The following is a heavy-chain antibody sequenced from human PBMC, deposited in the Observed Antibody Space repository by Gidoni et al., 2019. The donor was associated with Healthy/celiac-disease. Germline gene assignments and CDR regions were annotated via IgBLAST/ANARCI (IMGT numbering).Heavy chain of an antibody. J-gene: IGHJ4*02. CDR2: ISCSGGST. D-gene: IGHD3-22*01. CDR3: AKDRPTYDSSGYLFDY. CDR1: GFTVSSYA. Sequence: EGQLLESGGGWGQPGGSLRLSWAASGFTVSSYAMSWGRQAPGRGLEWVSAISCSGGSTYYADSVKGRFTISRDNSKNTLYLQMNSLRAEDTAVYYCAKDRPTYDSSGYLFDYWGQGTLVTVSS. V-gene: IGHV3-23*01.